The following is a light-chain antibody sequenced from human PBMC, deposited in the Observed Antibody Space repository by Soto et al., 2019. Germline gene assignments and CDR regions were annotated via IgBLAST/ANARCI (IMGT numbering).Light chain of an antibody. CDR2: YDS. V-gene: IGLV3-21*04. J-gene: IGLJ2*01. CDR3: QVWDSSSDVV. Sequence: SYELTQPPSVSVAPGKTARITCGGNNIGSKSVHWYQQKPGQAPVLVIYYDSDWPSGIPERFSGSNSGNTATLTISRVEAGDEADYYCQVWDSSSDVVFGGGTKLTVL. CDR1: NIGSKS.